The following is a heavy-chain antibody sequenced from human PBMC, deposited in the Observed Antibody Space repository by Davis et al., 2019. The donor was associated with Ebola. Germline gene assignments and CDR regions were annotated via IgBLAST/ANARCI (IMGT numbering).Heavy chain of an antibody. Sequence: SCAASGFTFSRHGMHWVRQAPGKGLEWVALIRYDGSITWYADSVKGRFTISKDDSKNTLYLEMDSLRAEDTAEYYCARELGFCSRSGSCYSDYWGQGTLVTVSS. J-gene: IGHJ4*02. CDR2: IRYDGSIT. V-gene: IGHV3-33*01. CDR1: GFTFSRHG. CDR3: ARELGFCSRSGSCYSDY. D-gene: IGHD2-2*02.